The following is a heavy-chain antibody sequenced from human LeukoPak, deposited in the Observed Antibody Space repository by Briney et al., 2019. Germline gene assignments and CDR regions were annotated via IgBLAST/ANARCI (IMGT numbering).Heavy chain of an antibody. CDR2: IYSGGST. D-gene: IGHD3-22*01. Sequence: GGSLRLSCAASGFTVSSNYMSWVRQAPGKGLEWVSVIYSGGSTYYADSVKGRFTISRDNSKNTLYLQMNSLRAEDTAVYYCAKRVYDSSGYYYGSYYYYGMDVWGQGTTVTVSS. CDR3: AKRVYDSSGYYYGSYYYYGMDV. J-gene: IGHJ6*02. CDR1: GFTVSSNY. V-gene: IGHV3-66*04.